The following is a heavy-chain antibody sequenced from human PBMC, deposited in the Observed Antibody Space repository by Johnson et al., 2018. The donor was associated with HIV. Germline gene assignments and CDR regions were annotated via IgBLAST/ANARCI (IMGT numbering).Heavy chain of an antibody. CDR3: CRGAYCRGGFCPDAFDI. Sequence: VQLVESGGGLVQPGGSLRLSCAASGFIFSDHYMDCVRQAPGKGLEWVARIRNKANSYTTEYAASVKGRFSISRDDSEDSLYLQMNTLETGDTALYYCCRGAYCRGGFCPDAFDIWGQGTSVIVSS. J-gene: IGHJ3*02. CDR1: GFIFSDHY. D-gene: IGHD2-15*01. V-gene: IGHV3-72*01. CDR2: IRNKANSYTT.